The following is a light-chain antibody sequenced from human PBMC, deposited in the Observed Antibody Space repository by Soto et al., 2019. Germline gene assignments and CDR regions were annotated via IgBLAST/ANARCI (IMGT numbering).Light chain of an antibody. J-gene: IGLJ2*01. Sequence: QLVLTQPPSVSGAPGQRVTISCTGSSSNIGAGYDVHWYQQLPGTAPKLLIYVNSNRPSGVPDRFSGSKSGTSASLAITGLQAEDEADYYCQSYDSSLSVVFGGGTKLTFL. CDR1: SSNIGAGYD. V-gene: IGLV1-40*01. CDR2: VNS. CDR3: QSYDSSLSVV.